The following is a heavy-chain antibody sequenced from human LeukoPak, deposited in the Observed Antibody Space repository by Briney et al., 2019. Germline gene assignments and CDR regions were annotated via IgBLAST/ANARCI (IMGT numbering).Heavy chain of an antibody. CDR3: ARDDYGDYVSYFQH. J-gene: IGHJ1*01. Sequence: GASVTVSFTSSGYTFTNYGISWVRQAPGQGPEWMGWISGYNGKTNDAQKFQGRVTMTTDTSTSTAYMELRSLRSDDTAVYYCARDDYGDYVSYFQHWGQGTLVIVSS. CDR2: ISGYNGKT. V-gene: IGHV1-18*01. CDR1: GYTFTNYG. D-gene: IGHD4-17*01.